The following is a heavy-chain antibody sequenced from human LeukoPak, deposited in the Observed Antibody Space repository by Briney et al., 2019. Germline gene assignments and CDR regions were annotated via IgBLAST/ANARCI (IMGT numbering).Heavy chain of an antibody. V-gene: IGHV3-21*01. CDR2: ISSSSSYI. Sequence: GGSLRLSCAASGFTFSSYSMNWVRQAPGKGLEWVSSISSSSSYIYYADSVKGRFTISRDNAKNSLYLQMNSLRAEDTAVYYCARDPDPTTIFGVVIINAVGMDVWGQGTTVTVSS. CDR3: ARDPDPTTIFGVVIINAVGMDV. CDR1: GFTFSSYS. J-gene: IGHJ6*02. D-gene: IGHD3-3*01.